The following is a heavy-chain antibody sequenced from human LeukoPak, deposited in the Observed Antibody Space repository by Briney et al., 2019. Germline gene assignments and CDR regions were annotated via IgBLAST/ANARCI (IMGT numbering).Heavy chain of an antibody. CDR3: ARGSYCSSTSYYYYYYYMDV. J-gene: IGHJ6*03. V-gene: IGHV4-4*07. Sequence: PSETLSLTCTVSGGSISSYYWSWIRQPAGKGLEWIGRIYTSGSTNYNPSLKSRVTMSVDTSKNQFSLKLSSVTAADTAVYYCARGSYCSSTSYYYYYYYMDVWGKGTTVTVSS. CDR1: GGSISSYY. CDR2: IYTSGST. D-gene: IGHD2-2*01.